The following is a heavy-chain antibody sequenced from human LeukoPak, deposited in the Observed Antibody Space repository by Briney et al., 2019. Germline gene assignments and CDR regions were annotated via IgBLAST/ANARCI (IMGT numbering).Heavy chain of an antibody. Sequence: GGPLTLSCAACGFTFSSYAMLWLGQAPGKGLEGVAVISYDGSNKYYADSVKGRFTISRDNSKNTLYLQMNSLRAEDTAVYYCASDVDIVATSPGTLYYFDYWGQGTLVTVSS. CDR3: ASDVDIVATSPGTLYYFDY. CDR1: GFTFSSYA. CDR2: ISYDGSNK. J-gene: IGHJ4*02. V-gene: IGHV3-30*04. D-gene: IGHD5-12*01.